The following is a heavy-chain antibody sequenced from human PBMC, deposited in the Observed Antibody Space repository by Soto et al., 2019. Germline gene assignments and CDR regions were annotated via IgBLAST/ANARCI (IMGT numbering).Heavy chain of an antibody. CDR3: ARDNGLAGSFDP. J-gene: IGHJ5*02. Sequence: GGSLRLSCAASGFTFSTYSMNWVRQAPGKGLEWVSYISYTSSTIYYADSVKGRFTISRDNAKNSLFLQMNSLRDEDTAVYYCARDNGLAGSFDPWAREPWSPSPQ. CDR2: ISYTSSTI. V-gene: IGHV3-48*02. D-gene: IGHD2-21*01. CDR1: GFTFSTYS.